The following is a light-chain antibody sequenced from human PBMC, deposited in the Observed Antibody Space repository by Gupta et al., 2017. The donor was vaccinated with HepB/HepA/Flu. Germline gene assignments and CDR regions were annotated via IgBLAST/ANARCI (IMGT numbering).Light chain of an antibody. CDR2: GAS. CDR1: QSVGNN. J-gene: IGKJ4*01. V-gene: IGKV3-15*01. CDR3: QHYYNLPLS. Sequence: IIMTQSPATLSVSPGERATLSCRASQSVGNNLAWYQHIAGQAPRLLIFGASTRAPGIPARFSGSGSGTDFTLTISSLQSEDFAIYYCQHYYNLPLSFGGGTKVEIK.